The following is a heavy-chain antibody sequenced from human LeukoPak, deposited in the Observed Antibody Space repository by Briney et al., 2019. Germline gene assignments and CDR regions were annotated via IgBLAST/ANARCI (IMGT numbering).Heavy chain of an antibody. V-gene: IGHV6-1*01. CDR1: GDSVSSTSAA. D-gene: IGHD3-10*01. J-gene: IGHJ3*02. CDR2: TYYRSKWYS. CDR3: AGGEASQDDAFDI. Sequence: SQTLSLTCAISGDSVSSTSAAWNWIRQSPSRGLEWLGRTYYRSKWYSDYAVSVQSRITINPDTSKNQFSLQLNSVTPEDTAVYYCAGGEASQDDAFDIWGQGTMVTVSS.